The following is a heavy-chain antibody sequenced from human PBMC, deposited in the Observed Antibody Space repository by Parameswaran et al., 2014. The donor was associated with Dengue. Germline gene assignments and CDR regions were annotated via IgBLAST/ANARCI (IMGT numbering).Heavy chain of an antibody. Sequence: VRQAPGQGLEWMGWISAYNGNTNYAQKVQGRVTMTTDTSTSTAYMELRSLRSDDTAVYYCARDMYDLGLGAYWGQGTLVTVSS. CDR3: ARDMYDLGLGAY. D-gene: IGHD2-8*01. J-gene: IGHJ4*02. V-gene: IGHV1-18*01. CDR2: ISAYNGNT.